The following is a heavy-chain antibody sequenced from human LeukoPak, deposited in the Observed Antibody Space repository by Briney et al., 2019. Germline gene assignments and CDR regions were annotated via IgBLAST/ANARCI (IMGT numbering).Heavy chain of an antibody. CDR2: IYYTGST. V-gene: IGHV4-59*01. CDR1: GGSISSYY. Sequence: PSETLSLTCTVSGGSISSYYWNWIRQPPGKGLEWIGYIYYTGSTYYNPSLKSRVTISIDTSENQFSLKLSSVSAADTAVYYCARYNSEAGTFDYWGQGTLVTVSS. D-gene: IGHD6-13*01. J-gene: IGHJ4*02. CDR3: ARYNSEAGTFDY.